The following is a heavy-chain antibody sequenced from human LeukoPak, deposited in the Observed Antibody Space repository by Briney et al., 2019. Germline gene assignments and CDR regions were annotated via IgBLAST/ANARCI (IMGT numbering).Heavy chain of an antibody. CDR3: ARGRGYIYGYDY. CDR1: GFMFSNYD. J-gene: IGHJ4*02. CDR2: ISTNGGST. Sequence: PGGSLRLSCAASGFMFSNYDMHWVRQAPGKGLEYVSHISTNGGSTYYAISVKGRFTISRDNSKNTLYLQMGSLRAEDMAVYCCARGRGYIYGYDYWGQGTLVTVSS. V-gene: IGHV3-64*01. D-gene: IGHD5-18*01.